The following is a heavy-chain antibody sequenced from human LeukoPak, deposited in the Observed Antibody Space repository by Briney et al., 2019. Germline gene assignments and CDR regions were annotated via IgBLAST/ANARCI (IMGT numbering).Heavy chain of an antibody. J-gene: IGHJ4*02. Sequence: PSGTLSLTCAVSGVSISSGNWWTWVREPPGKGLEWIGEIYHSGSTNYNPSLKSRVTISVDKSKNQFSLKLSSVTAADTAVYYCAREGVSGYSYAAWGQGTLVTVSS. CDR2: IYHSGST. V-gene: IGHV4-4*02. CDR1: GVSISSGNW. CDR3: AREGVSGYSYAA. D-gene: IGHD5-18*01.